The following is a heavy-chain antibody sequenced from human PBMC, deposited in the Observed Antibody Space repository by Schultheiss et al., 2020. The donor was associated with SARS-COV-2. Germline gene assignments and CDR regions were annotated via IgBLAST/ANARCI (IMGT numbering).Heavy chain of an antibody. D-gene: IGHD5-12*01. V-gene: IGHV4-59*08. Sequence: GSLRLSCTVSGGSISSYYWSWIRQPPGKGLEWIGYIYYSGSTNYNPSLKSRVTISVDTSKNQFSLKLSSVTAADTAVYYCARQKRGYDYSHFDYWGQGTLVTVS. CDR2: IYYSGST. J-gene: IGHJ4*02. CDR3: ARQKRGYDYSHFDY. CDR1: GGSISSYY.